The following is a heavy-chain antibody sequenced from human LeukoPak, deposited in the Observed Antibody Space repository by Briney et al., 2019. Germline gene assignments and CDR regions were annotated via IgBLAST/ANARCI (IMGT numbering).Heavy chain of an antibody. CDR3: ATVPRYDYGDYALDY. J-gene: IGHJ4*02. D-gene: IGHD4-17*01. V-gene: IGHV1-46*01. CDR1: GYTFTSYY. CDR2: INPSGGST. Sequence: GASVKVSCKASGYTFTSYYMHWVRQAPGQGLEWMGIINPSGGSTSYAQKFQGRVTMTEDTSTDTAYMELSSLRSEDTAVYYCATVPRYDYGDYALDYWGQGTLVTVSS.